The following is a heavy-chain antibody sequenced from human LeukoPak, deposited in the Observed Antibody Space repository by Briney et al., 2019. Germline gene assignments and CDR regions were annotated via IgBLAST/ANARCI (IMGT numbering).Heavy chain of an antibody. CDR3: ARDLRCIDTFDY. CDR1: GGTFSSYA. V-gene: IGHV1-69*13. Sequence: SVKVSWKASGGTFSSYAISWVRQAPGQGLEWMGAIIPIFGTANYAQKFQGRVTITADESTSTAYMELSSLRSEDTAVYYCARDLRCIDTFDYWGQGTLVTVSS. J-gene: IGHJ4*02. CDR2: IIPIFGTA.